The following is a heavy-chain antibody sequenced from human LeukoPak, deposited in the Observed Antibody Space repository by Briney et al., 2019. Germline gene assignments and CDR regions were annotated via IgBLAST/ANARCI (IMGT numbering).Heavy chain of an antibody. CDR3: ARGLRWLQLTLRDAFDI. V-gene: IGHV1-8*01. CDR1: GYTFTSYD. Sequence: ASVKVSCKASGYTFTSYDINWVRQATGQGLEWMGWMNPNSGNTGYAQKFQGRVTMTRNTSISTAYMELSSLRSEDTAVYYCARGLRWLQLTLRDAFDIWGKGTMVTVSS. D-gene: IGHD5-24*01. CDR2: MNPNSGNT. J-gene: IGHJ3*02.